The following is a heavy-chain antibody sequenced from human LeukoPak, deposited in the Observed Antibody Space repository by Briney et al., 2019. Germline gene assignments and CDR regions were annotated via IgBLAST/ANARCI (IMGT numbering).Heavy chain of an antibody. V-gene: IGHV3-21*01. D-gene: IGHD1-26*01. J-gene: IGHJ4*02. CDR1: GFTFSSYS. Sequence: PGGSLRLSCAASGFTFSSYSMNWVRQAPGKGLEWVSSISSSSSYIYYADSVKGRFTISRDNAKNSLYLQMNSLTAEDSAVYYCASRRGSNQPFDYWGQGTLVTVSS. CDR3: ASRRGSNQPFDY. CDR2: ISSSSSYI.